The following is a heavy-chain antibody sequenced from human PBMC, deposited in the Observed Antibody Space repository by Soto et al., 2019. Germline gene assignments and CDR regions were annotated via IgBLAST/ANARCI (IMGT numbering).Heavy chain of an antibody. CDR3: AREGGYLFGYCSGGSCLGRYFDY. D-gene: IGHD2-15*01. V-gene: IGHV3-7*01. CDR2: IKQDGSEK. J-gene: IGHJ4*02. Sequence: GGSLRLSCAASGFTFSSYWMSWVRQAPGKGLEWVANIKQDGSEKYYVDSVKGRFTISRDNAKNSLYLQMNSLRAEDTAVYYCAREGGYLFGYCSGGSCLGRYFDYWGQGTLVTVSS. CDR1: GFTFSSYW.